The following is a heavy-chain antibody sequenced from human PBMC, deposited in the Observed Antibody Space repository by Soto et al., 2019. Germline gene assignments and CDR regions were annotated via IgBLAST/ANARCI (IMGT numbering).Heavy chain of an antibody. D-gene: IGHD3-10*01. Sequence: QVQLQESGPGLVKPWETLSLSCTVSGGSISSYYWSWIRLPPGKPMEWIGYVHHSWGSSYNPSLQSRVAISLDTSKSQFSLELTSVTAADTAVYYCARRGFGPLHGLVDVWGQGTTVIVSS. V-gene: IGHV4-59*08. CDR3: ARRGFGPLHGLVDV. CDR1: GGSISSYY. CDR2: VHHSWGS. J-gene: IGHJ6*02.